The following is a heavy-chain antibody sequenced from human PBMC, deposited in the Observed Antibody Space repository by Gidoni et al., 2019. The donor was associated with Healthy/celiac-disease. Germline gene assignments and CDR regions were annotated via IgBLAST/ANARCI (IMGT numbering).Heavy chain of an antibody. CDR2: INHSGST. D-gene: IGHD3-22*01. J-gene: IGHJ4*02. CDR3: ARGRRDMIVVVITTYYFDY. CDR1: GGSFSGYY. V-gene: IGHV4-34*01. Sequence: QVQLQQWGAGLLKPSETLSLTCAVYGGSFSGYYWSWIRQPPGKGLEWIGEINHSGSTNYNTSLKSRFTLSVDTSKNQFSLRLSSVTAADTAVYYYARGRRDMIVVVITTYYFDYWGQGTLVTVSS.